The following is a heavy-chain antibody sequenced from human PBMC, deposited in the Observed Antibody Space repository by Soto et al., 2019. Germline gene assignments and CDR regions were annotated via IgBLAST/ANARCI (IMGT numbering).Heavy chain of an antibody. J-gene: IGHJ4*02. CDR3: ARFVYCGGDCFSFDY. Sequence: QVQLQESGPGLVRPSGTLSLTCAVSGDSISSGDWWTWVRQPPGERLEWIGEIFHSGTTNYNPSLKSRVNISVDKSKNQFSLKLSSVSAADTAVYYCARFVYCGGDCFSFDYWGQGTLVTVSS. D-gene: IGHD2-21*02. CDR2: IFHSGTT. CDR1: GDSISSGDW. V-gene: IGHV4-4*02.